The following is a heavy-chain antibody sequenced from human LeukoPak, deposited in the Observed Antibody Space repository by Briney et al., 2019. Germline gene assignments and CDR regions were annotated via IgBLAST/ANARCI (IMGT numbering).Heavy chain of an antibody. CDR2: VRDNGEN. V-gene: IGHV4-59*08. CDR3: ARQPANTTAFDI. J-gene: IGHJ3*02. Sequence: SETLSLTCTVSGGSINTYYWSWIRQPPGKGLEWIAYVRDNGENNYNPSLKSRVAISVDTANNQISLRLNFVTAADTAIYYCARQPANTTAFDIWGLGPMVAVSS. D-gene: IGHD1-1*01. CDR1: GGSINTYY.